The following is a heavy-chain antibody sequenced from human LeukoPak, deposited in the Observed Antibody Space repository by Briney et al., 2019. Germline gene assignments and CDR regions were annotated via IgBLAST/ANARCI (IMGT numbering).Heavy chain of an antibody. J-gene: IGHJ4*02. CDR1: GYTFTGYY. CDR2: INPNSGGT. D-gene: IGHD3-22*01. Sequence: ASVKVSCKASGYTFTGYYMHWVRQAPGQGLEWMGWINPNSGGTNYEQKFQGRVTMTRDTSISTAYMELSRLRSEGTAVYYCATSYYDNSAYSPNPEWGQGTLVTVSS. CDR3: ATSYYDNSAYSPNPE. V-gene: IGHV1-2*02.